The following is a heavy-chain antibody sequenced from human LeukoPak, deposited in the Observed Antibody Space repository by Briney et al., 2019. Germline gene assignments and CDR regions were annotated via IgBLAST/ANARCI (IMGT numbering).Heavy chain of an antibody. CDR1: GYTFTGYY. D-gene: IGHD3-9*01. Sequence: ASVKVSCKASGYTFTGYYLHWVRQAPGQGLEWMGWISAYNGNTNYAQKLQGRVTMTTDTSTSTAYMELRSLRSDDTAVYYCARDPGTYYDILTGYSSDAFDIWGQGTMVTVSS. CDR3: ARDPGTYYDILTGYSSDAFDI. V-gene: IGHV1-18*04. J-gene: IGHJ3*02. CDR2: ISAYNGNT.